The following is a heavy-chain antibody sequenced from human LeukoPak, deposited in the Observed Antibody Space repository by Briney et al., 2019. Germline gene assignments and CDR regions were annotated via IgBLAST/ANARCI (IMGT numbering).Heavy chain of an antibody. CDR2: IAASGTT. Sequence: KPSETLSLTCTVSGYSISSGYYWGWIRQPPGKGLEFIGYIAASGTTKHNPSLKSRVTLSMDTSKNQFSLKLRSVTAADTAVYYCARENDGYNDYWGQGTLVTVSS. J-gene: IGHJ4*02. V-gene: IGHV4-61*01. D-gene: IGHD5-24*01. CDR1: GYSISSGYY. CDR3: ARENDGYNDY.